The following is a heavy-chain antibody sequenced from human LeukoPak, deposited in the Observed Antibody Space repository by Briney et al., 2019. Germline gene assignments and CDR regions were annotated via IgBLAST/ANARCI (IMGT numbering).Heavy chain of an antibody. Sequence: KPSETLSLTCTVSGGSVSSGSYYWSWIRQPPGKGLEWIGYIYYSGSTNYNPSLKSRVTITVDTSKNQFSLKLSSVTAEDTAVYYCARVLATVTTGGMDVWGKGTTVTVSS. V-gene: IGHV4-61*01. D-gene: IGHD4-17*01. J-gene: IGHJ6*04. CDR1: GGSVSSGSYY. CDR3: ARVLATVTTGGMDV. CDR2: IYYSGST.